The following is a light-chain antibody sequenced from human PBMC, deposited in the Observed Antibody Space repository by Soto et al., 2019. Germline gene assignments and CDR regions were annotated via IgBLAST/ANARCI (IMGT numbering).Light chain of an antibody. J-gene: IGLJ1*01. CDR1: GSNIGKSY. Sequence: QSALTQPPSVSAAPGQKVTISCSGSGSNIGKSYVSWYQQLPGSAPKLLIYENNKRPSGIPDRFSGSKSGTSATLGITGLQAGDEADYYCGAWDTSLNGPYVFGSGTKVTVL. CDR3: GAWDTSLNGPYV. V-gene: IGLV1-51*02. CDR2: ENN.